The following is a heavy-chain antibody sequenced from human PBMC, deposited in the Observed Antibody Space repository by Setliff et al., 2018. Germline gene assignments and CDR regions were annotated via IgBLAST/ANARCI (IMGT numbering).Heavy chain of an antibody. CDR2: ISGSGGST. Sequence: GASLKISCAASGFTFTNYAMTWVRQAPGKGLQWVSAISGSGGSTYYADSVKGRFTISRDNAKNPLYLQMNSLRAEDTAVYYCARDGGEYWGQGPLVTVSS. J-gene: IGHJ4*02. CDR1: GFTFTNYA. D-gene: IGHD3-16*01. V-gene: IGHV3-23*01. CDR3: ARDGGEY.